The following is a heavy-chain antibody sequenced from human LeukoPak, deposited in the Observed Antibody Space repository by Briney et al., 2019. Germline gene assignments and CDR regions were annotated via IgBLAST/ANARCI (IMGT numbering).Heavy chain of an antibody. CDR1: GYSISSGYY. CDR2: IYHSGST. D-gene: IGHD3-10*01. Sequence: PSETLSLTCAVSGYSISSGYYWGWIRQPPGKGLEWIGSIYHSGSTYYNPPLKSRVTISIDTSKTQLSLKLNSVIAADAAVYYCARQSYDAGRLYYTYWGQGTLVTVSS. CDR3: ARQSYDAGRLYYTY. V-gene: IGHV4-38-2*01. J-gene: IGHJ4*02.